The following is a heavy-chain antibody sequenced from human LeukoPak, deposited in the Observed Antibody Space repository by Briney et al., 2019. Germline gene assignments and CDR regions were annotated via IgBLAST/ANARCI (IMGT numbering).Heavy chain of an antibody. D-gene: IGHD2-15*01. V-gene: IGHV4-59*08. CDR2: IYYSGST. CDR1: GGSISSYY. CDR3: ARQNCSGGSCYPPGWFDP. J-gene: IGHJ5*02. Sequence: PSETLSLTCTVSGGSISSYYWSWIRQPPGKGLEWIGYIYYSGSTNYNPSLKSRVTISVDTSKNQFSLKLSSVTAADTAVYYCARQNCSGGSCYPPGWFDPWGQGNLVTVCS.